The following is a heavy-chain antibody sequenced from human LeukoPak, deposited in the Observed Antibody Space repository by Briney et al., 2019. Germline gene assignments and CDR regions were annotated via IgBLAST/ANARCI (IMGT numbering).Heavy chain of an antibody. V-gene: IGHV1-2*06. CDR2: INPNSGGT. CDR3: ARDDGSSDNWFDP. J-gene: IGHJ5*02. D-gene: IGHD6-6*01. CDR1: GYTFTSYY. Sequence: ASVKVSCKASGYTFTSYYMHWVRQAPGQGLEWMGRINPNSGGTNYAQKFQGRVTMTRDTSVSTAYMELSRLRSDDTAVYYCARDDGSSDNWFDPWGQGTLVTVSS.